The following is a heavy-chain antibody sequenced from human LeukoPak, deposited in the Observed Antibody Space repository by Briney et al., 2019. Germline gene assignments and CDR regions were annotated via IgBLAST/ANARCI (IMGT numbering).Heavy chain of an antibody. Sequence: ASVKVSCKASGYTFTSYDINWVRQATGQGLEWMGWMNPNSGNTGYAQKFQGRVTMTRNTSISTAYMELSSPRSEDTAVYYCARVLHVVPTYYYYGMDVWGQGTTVTVSS. D-gene: IGHD2-15*01. CDR1: GYTFTSYD. V-gene: IGHV1-8*01. CDR2: MNPNSGNT. CDR3: ARVLHVVPTYYYYGMDV. J-gene: IGHJ6*02.